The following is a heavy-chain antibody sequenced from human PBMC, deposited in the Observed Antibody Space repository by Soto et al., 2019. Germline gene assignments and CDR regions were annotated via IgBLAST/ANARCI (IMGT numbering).Heavy chain of an antibody. CDR3: TLRIWYYYGSGSSDY. CDR2: IKSKTDGGTT. D-gene: IGHD3-10*01. J-gene: IGHJ4*02. V-gene: IGHV3-15*01. CDR1: GFTFSNAW. Sequence: GGSLRLSCAASGFTFSNAWMSWVRQAPGKGLEWVGRIKSKTDGGTTDYAAPVKGTFTIPRDDSKNTLYLQMNSLKTEDTAVYYCTLRIWYYYGSGSSDYWGQGTLVTVSS.